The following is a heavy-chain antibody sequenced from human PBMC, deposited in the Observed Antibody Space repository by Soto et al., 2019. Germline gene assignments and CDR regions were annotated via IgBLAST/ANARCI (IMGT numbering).Heavy chain of an antibody. D-gene: IGHD3-3*02. CDR2: IISDGSST. V-gene: IGHV3-74*01. CDR1: AFTFSSYC. CDR3: ARHLDGNRDY. Sequence: PGGSLRLSCAASAFTFSSYCMHWVRQAPGKGLVWVSRIISDGSSTSYADSVKGRFTISRDNAKNTLYLQMNSLRAEDTAVYYCARHLDGNRDYCGEGTLVTLSS. J-gene: IGHJ4*02.